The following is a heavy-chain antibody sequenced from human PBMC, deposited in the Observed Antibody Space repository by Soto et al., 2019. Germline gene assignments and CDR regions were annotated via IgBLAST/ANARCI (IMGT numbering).Heavy chain of an antibody. Sequence: GASVKVSCKASGYIFTTYAMHWVRQPPGQRLEWMGWINDGNGNTTYSQKFQGRVTITKSTSASTAYMELSSLRSEDTAVYYCARGPLRNWFDPWGQGTLVTVSS. CDR1: GYIFTTYA. D-gene: IGHD5-12*01. CDR3: ARGPLRNWFDP. J-gene: IGHJ5*01. CDR2: INDGNGNT. V-gene: IGHV1-3*01.